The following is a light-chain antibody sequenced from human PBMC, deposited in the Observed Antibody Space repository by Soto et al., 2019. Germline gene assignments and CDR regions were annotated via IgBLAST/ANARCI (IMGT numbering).Light chain of an antibody. V-gene: IGKV3-15*01. J-gene: IGKJ5*01. Sequence: EIVMTQSAATLSVSPGGRATLACRASQSISDTLAWYQQKPGQAPRLLIYGASARATGFPARFSGSGSGTDFTLTISSLQSEDFAVYYCQQYNNWPPGITFGQGTRLEIK. CDR1: QSISDT. CDR2: GAS. CDR3: QQYNNWPPGIT.